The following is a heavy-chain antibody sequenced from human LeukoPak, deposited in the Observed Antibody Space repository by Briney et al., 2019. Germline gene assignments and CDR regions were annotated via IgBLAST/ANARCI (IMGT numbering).Heavy chain of an antibody. Sequence: SETLSLTCTVSGGSISSYYWSWIRQPPGKGLEWVGYIYYSGSTYYNPSLKSRVTISVDTSKNQFSLKLSSVTAADTAVYYCARVAGGVGGYSYGEFPNWFDPWGQGTLVTVSS. D-gene: IGHD5-18*01. CDR3: ARVAGGVGGYSYGEFPNWFDP. CDR1: GGSISSYY. V-gene: IGHV4-59*01. CDR2: IYYSGST. J-gene: IGHJ5*02.